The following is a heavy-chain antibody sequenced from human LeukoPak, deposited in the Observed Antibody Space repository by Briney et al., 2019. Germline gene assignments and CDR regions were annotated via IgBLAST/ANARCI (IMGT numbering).Heavy chain of an antibody. CDR1: GGSISSGRYY. CDR3: ARGPLNGITEYFQH. D-gene: IGHD3-9*01. CDR2: ISTSGRT. V-gene: IGHV4-61*02. Sequence: SETLSLTCTVSGGSISSGRYYWSWIRQPAGKGLEWIGRISTSGRTDYNPSLKSRVTISVDTSKNQFSLKLSSVTAADTAVYYCARGPLNGITEYFQHWGQGTLVTVSS. J-gene: IGHJ1*01.